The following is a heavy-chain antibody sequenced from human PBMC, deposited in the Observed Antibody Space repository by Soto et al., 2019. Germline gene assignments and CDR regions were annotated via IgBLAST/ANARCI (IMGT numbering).Heavy chain of an antibody. CDR1: GDSVSSNSAA. CDR2: TYYRSKWYN. D-gene: IGHD3-10*01. Sequence: QSQTLSLTCAISGDSVSSNSAAWNWIRQSPSRGLEWLGRTYYRSKWYNDYAVSVKSRITINPDTSKNQFSLQLNSVTPEDTAVYYCARDSVGSMVPSYGMDVWGQGTTVTVSS. J-gene: IGHJ6*02. CDR3: ARDSVGSMVPSYGMDV. V-gene: IGHV6-1*01.